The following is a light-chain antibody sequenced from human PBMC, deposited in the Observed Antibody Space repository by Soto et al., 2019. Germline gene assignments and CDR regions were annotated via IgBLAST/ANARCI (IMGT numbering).Light chain of an antibody. J-gene: IGKJ1*01. Sequence: EIVLTQSPATLSSFPGDSVTLSCRASQAVNTRLAWYQHKPGQAPRLLIYLASNRAAGVPARFSGSGSGTDFTLTIRDVEPEDFAVYYCHQRQSWPRTFGQGTKVYIK. CDR2: LAS. CDR3: HQRQSWPRT. CDR1: QAVNTR. V-gene: IGKV3-11*01.